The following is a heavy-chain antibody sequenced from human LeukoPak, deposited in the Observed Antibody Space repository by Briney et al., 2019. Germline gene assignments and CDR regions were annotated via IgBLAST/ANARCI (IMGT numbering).Heavy chain of an antibody. CDR1: GFTFSNYA. V-gene: IGHV3-23*01. CDR3: AKGMSSSWYGFDY. CDR2: ISGSGGST. D-gene: IGHD6-13*01. J-gene: IGHJ4*02. Sequence: PGGSLRLSCAASGFTFSNYAMSWVRQAPGKGLEWVSTISGSGGSTYYADSVKGRFTISRDNSKNTLYLQMNSLRAEDTAKYYCAKGMSSSWYGFDYWGQGTLVTVSS.